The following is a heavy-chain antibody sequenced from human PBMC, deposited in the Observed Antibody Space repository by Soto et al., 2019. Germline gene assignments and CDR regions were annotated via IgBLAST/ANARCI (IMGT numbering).Heavy chain of an antibody. J-gene: IGHJ4*02. CDR1: GFTFGDYI. CDR2: ILHDGNDE. D-gene: IGHD1-26*01. CDR3: VRGASLNFDY. V-gene: IGHV3-30*03. Sequence: PGGSLRLSCAASGFTFGDYIMHWVRQAPGKGLEWVAFILHDGNDEYYADSVKGRFTISRDNAKNSLYLQMNSLRAEDTAFYYCVRGASLNFDYWGQGTLVTVSS.